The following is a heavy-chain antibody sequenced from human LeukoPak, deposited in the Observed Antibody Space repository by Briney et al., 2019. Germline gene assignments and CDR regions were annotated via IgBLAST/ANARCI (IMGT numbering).Heavy chain of an antibody. V-gene: IGHV3-23*01. CDR1: GFTFSSSS. D-gene: IGHD3-3*01. CDR3: AKEIFRGLLYIDY. CDR2: ITDAVGST. J-gene: IGHJ4*02. Sequence: PGGSLRLSCAASGFTFSSSSISWVRQAPGKGLEWVSAITDAVGSTHYADSVKGRFTISSDNSKNTVYLQMNSLRPEDMAVYYCAKEIFRGLLYIDYWGQGTLVTVSS.